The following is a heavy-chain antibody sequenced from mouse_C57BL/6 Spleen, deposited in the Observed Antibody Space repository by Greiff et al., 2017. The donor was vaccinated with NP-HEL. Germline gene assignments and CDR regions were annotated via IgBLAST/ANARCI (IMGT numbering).Heavy chain of an antibody. CDR1: GFTFSDYY. D-gene: IGHD1-1*01. Sequence: EVKLVESEGGLVQPGSSMKLSCTASGFTFSDYYMAWVRQVPEKGLEWVANINYDGSSTYYLDSLKSRFIISRDNAKNILYLQMSSLKSEDTATYYCARRGYYGSSYWYFDVWGTGTTVTVSS. CDR2: INYDGSST. CDR3: ARRGYYGSSYWYFDV. J-gene: IGHJ1*03. V-gene: IGHV5-16*02.